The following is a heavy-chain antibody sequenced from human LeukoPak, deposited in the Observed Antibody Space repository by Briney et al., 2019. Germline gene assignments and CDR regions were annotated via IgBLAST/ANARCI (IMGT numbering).Heavy chain of an antibody. CDR3: AAPGCRSACYYYMHV. CDR2: INDDGSKT. J-gene: IGHJ6*03. V-gene: IGHV3-74*03. D-gene: IGHD2-2*01. CDR1: GFTFSSYW. Sequence: GGPLRLSCAASGFTFSSYWIHGLRQAPGREVVGVSRINDDGSKTTYADSVKGRFTISRDNAKNTLYLQMNSLRAEDTVVYYWAAPGCRSACYYYMHVGSKATTVTVPS.